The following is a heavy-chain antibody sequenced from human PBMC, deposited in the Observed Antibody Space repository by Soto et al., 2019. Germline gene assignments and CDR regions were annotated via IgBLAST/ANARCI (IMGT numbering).Heavy chain of an antibody. D-gene: IGHD1-26*01. CDR3: ARGGVGATFDY. J-gene: IGHJ4*02. V-gene: IGHV4-59*01. Sequence: SETLSLTCTVSGGSISSYYWSWIRQPPGKGLEWIGYIYYSGSTNYNPSLKSRVTISVDTSKNQFSLKLSSVTAADTAVYYCARGGVGATFDYWGQGTLVTVSS. CDR2: IYYSGST. CDR1: GGSISSYY.